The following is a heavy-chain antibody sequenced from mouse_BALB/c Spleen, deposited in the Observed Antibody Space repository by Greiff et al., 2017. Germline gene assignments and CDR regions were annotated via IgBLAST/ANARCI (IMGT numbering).Heavy chain of an antibody. CDR2: SRNKANDYTT. CDR1: GFTFSDFY. CDR3: ARGYRYDERGAMDY. D-gene: IGHD2-14*01. Sequence: EVKLMESGGGLVQPGGSLRLSCATSGFTFSDFYMEWVRQPPGKRLEWIAASRNKANDYTTEYSASVKGRFIVSRDTSQSILYLQMNALRAEDTAIYYCARGYRYDERGAMDYWGQGTSVTVSS. J-gene: IGHJ4*01. V-gene: IGHV7-1*02.